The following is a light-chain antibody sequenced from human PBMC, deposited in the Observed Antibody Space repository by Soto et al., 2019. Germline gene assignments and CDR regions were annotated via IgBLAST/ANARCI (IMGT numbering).Light chain of an antibody. V-gene: IGLV2-11*01. Sequence: QSALTQPRSVSGSPGQSVTISCTGTSSDVGGYDYVSWFQHHPGKVPKLMIYDVTKRPSGVPDRFSASKSGNTASLTISGLQDEDEADYYCCSYGGDFWVFGGGTKVTVL. CDR3: CSYGGDFWV. CDR2: DVT. J-gene: IGLJ3*02. CDR1: SSDVGGYDY.